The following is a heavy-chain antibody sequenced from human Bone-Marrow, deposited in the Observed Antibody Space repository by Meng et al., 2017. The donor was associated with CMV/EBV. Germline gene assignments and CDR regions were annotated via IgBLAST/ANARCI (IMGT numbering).Heavy chain of an antibody. CDR1: GFTFSSYS. CDR2: ISSSSSYI. D-gene: IGHD2-2*01. Sequence: GESLKISCAASGFTFSSYSMNWVRQAPGKGLEWVSSISSSSSYIYYADSVKGRFTISRDNAKNSLYLQMNSLRAEDTAVYYCAREYCSSTSCNYLFAFYYYGMDVWGQGTTVTVSS. CDR3: AREYCSSTSCNYLFAFYYYGMDV. J-gene: IGHJ6*02. V-gene: IGHV3-21*01.